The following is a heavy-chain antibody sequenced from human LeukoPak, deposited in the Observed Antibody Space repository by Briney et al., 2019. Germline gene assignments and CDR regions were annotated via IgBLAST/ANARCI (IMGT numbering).Heavy chain of an antibody. CDR3: AKASTLRYFDWFASAFDI. J-gene: IGHJ3*02. D-gene: IGHD3-9*01. Sequence: GGSLRLSCAASGFTFSSYAMSWVRQAPGKGLEWVSAISGSGGSTYYADSVKGRFTISRDNSKNTLYLQMNSLRAEGTAVYYCAKASTLRYFDWFASAFDIWGQGTMVTVSS. V-gene: IGHV3-23*01. CDR2: ISGSGGST. CDR1: GFTFSSYA.